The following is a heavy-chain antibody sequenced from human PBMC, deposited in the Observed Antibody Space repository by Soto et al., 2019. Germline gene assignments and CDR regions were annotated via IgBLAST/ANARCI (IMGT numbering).Heavy chain of an antibody. V-gene: IGHV3-49*05. Sequence: EVQLVESGGGLVKPGRSLRLSCTASGFTFGDYAMSWFRQAPGKGLEWVGFIRSKAYGGTTEYAASVKGRFTISRADSNSIAYLQMNSLKTEDTAVYYCTRGLVGATTRFDYWGQGTLVTVSS. CDR3: TRGLVGATTRFDY. CDR1: GFTFGDYA. D-gene: IGHD1-26*01. CDR2: IRSKAYGGTT. J-gene: IGHJ4*02.